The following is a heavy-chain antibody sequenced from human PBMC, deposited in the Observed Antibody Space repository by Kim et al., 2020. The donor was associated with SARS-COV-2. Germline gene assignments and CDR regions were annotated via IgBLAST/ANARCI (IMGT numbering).Heavy chain of an antibody. CDR3: ARGGGRWDFGY. D-gene: IGHD1-26*01. CDR2: ISAGNGNT. CDR1: GYTFTSYS. Sequence: ASVKVSCKASGYTFTSYSMHWVRQAPGQRLEWMGWISAGNGNTKYSQNFQGRVAITRDTSASTAYMELSSLRSEDTAVYYCARGGGRWDFGYWGQGTLVTVSS. J-gene: IGHJ4*02. V-gene: IGHV1-3*01.